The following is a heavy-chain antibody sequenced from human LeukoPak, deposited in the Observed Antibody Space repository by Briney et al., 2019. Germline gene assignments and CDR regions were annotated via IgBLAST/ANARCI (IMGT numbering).Heavy chain of an antibody. Sequence: PSETLSLTCTVSGGSISSYYWSWIRQPPGKGLEWIGYIYYSGSTNYNPSLKSRVTISVDTSKNQFSLKLSSVTAAGTAVYYCARGYYDFWSGYYIYDYWGQGTLVTVSS. J-gene: IGHJ4*02. CDR2: IYYSGST. CDR1: GGSISSYY. CDR3: ARGYYDFWSGYYIYDY. D-gene: IGHD3-3*01. V-gene: IGHV4-59*01.